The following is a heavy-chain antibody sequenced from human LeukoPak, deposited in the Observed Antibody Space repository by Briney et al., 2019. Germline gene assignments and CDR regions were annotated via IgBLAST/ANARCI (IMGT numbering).Heavy chain of an antibody. CDR2: ISSNGGST. V-gene: IGHV3-64*01. CDR3: AREWDCSGGSCYSHPRAFDI. CDR1: GFTFSSYA. D-gene: IGHD2-15*01. J-gene: IGHJ3*02. Sequence: PGGSLRLSCAASGFTFSSYAMHWVRQAPGKGLEYVSAISSNGGSTYYANSVKGRFTISRDNSKNTLYLQMGILRAEDMAVYYCAREWDCSGGSCYSHPRAFDIWGQGTMVTVSS.